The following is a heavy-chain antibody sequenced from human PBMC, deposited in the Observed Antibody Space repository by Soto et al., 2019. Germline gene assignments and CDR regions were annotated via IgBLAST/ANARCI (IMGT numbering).Heavy chain of an antibody. V-gene: IGHV4-4*07. Sequence: SETLSLTCTVSGASISGFYWSWIRRSAGKGLEWIGRIYATGTTDYNPSLKGRVMMSVDTSKKQFSLKLRSVTAADTAVYYCVRDGTKTLRDWFDPWGQGISVTVSS. CDR1: GASISGFY. CDR2: IYATGTT. CDR3: VRDGTKTLRDWFDP. D-gene: IGHD1-1*01. J-gene: IGHJ5*02.